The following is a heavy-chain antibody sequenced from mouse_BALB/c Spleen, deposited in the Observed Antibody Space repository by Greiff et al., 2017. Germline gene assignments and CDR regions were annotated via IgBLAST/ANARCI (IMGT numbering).Heavy chain of an antibody. CDR2: IYPYNGGT. V-gene: IGHV1S29*02. CDR1: GYTFTDYN. D-gene: IGHD2-4*01. J-gene: IGHJ3*01. Sequence: EVQLQQSGPELVKPGASVKISCKASGYTFTDYNMHWVKQSHGKSLEWIGYIYPYNGGTGYNQKFKSKATLTVDNSSSTAYMELRSLTSEDSAVYYCASSYYDYDGFAYWGQGTLVTVSA. CDR3: ASSYYDYDGFAY.